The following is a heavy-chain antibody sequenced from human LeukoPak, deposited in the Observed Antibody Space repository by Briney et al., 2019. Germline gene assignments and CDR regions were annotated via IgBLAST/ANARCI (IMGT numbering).Heavy chain of an antibody. J-gene: IGHJ6*02. CDR2: INSDGSTT. Sequence: PGGSLRLSCAASGFTFSTYWMHWVRQAPGKGLVWVSRINSDGSTTSSADSVNGRFTISRDNAKNTLYLQMNSLRAEDTAVYYCARGLQYTYYYYGMDVWGQGTTVTVS. D-gene: IGHD4-11*01. CDR3: ARGLQYTYYYYGMDV. CDR1: GFTFSTYW. V-gene: IGHV3-74*01.